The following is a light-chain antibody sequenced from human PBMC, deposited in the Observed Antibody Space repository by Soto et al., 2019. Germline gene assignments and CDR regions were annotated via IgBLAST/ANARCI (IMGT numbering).Light chain of an antibody. CDR3: QQYNNWPPLT. Sequence: EIVMTQSPATLSVSPGERATLSCRASQSVSSNLAWHQQKPGQAPRLLIYGASTRATGIPASFSGSGSGTEFTRTINNLHSEDSAVYYCQQYNNWPPLTFGGGTKVEIK. V-gene: IGKV3-15*01. J-gene: IGKJ4*01. CDR2: GAS. CDR1: QSVSSN.